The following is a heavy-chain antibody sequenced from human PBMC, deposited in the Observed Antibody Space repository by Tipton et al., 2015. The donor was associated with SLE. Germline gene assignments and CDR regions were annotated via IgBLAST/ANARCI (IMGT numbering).Heavy chain of an antibody. Sequence: TLSLTCTVSGGSITSGSYYWCWIRQPAGKGLEWMGRLYTRGSTNYNPSLKSRLTISVEKSKNQFSLNLSSVTAADTAVYFCAGCGDEGDFDSWGQGTLVTVSS. V-gene: IGHV4-61*02. CDR2: LYTRGST. D-gene: IGHD2-21*01. CDR3: AGCGDEGDFDS. CDR1: GGSITSGSYY. J-gene: IGHJ4*02.